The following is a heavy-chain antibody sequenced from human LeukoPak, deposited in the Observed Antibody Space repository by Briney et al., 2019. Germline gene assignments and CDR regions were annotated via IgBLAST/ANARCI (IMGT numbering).Heavy chain of an antibody. CDR2: ISGSGGST. D-gene: IGHD3-22*01. J-gene: IGHJ4*02. CDR3: ATRNRDFYDSSAAQSFDY. CDR1: GFTFDDYA. Sequence: SGGSLRLSCAASGFTFDDYAMHWVRQAPGKGLEWVSAISGSGGSTYYADSVKGRFTISRDNSKNTLYLQMNSLRAEDTAVYYCATRNRDFYDSSAAQSFDYWAREPWSPSPQ. V-gene: IGHV3-23*01.